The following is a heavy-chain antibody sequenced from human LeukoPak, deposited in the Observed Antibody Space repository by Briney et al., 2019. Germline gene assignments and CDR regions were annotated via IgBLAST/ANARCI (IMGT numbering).Heavy chain of an antibody. D-gene: IGHD6-19*01. Sequence: PGGSLRLSCAASGFTFSSYAMAWVRQAPGKGLEWVSVISGSGGSTYYADSVKGRFTISRDNSKNTLYLQMNSLRADDTAVYYCAKGRNSGWFFDYWGQGTLVSVSP. CDR2: ISGSGGST. CDR1: GFTFSSYA. J-gene: IGHJ4*02. CDR3: AKGRNSGWFFDY. V-gene: IGHV3-23*01.